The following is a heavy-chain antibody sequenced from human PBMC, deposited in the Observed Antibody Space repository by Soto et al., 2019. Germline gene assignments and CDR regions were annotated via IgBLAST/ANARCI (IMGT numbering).Heavy chain of an antibody. CDR2: IKSKTEGGTT. D-gene: IGHD2-15*01. V-gene: IGHV3-15*01. J-gene: IGHJ4*02. CDR3: AKHLGEGWPLFDC. Sequence: PGGSLRLSCAASGFTLSNTWMTWVRQAPGKGLEWVVRIKSKTEGGTTDYADSVKGRFTTSRDNSKNTLYLQMNSLRAEDTAVFYCAKHLGEGWPLFDCWGQGTLVTVSS. CDR1: GFTLSNTW.